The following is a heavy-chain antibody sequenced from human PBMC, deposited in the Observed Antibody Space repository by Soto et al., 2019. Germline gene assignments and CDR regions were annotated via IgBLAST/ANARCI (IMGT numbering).Heavy chain of an antibody. Sequence: PGGSLRLSCAASGFTFSSYEMNWVRQAPGKGLEWVSYISSSGSTIYYADSVKGRFTISRDNAKNSLYLQMNSLRAEDTAVYYCARDWGSGRWLQRFDPWGQGTLVTVSS. CDR3: ARDWGSGRWLQRFDP. D-gene: IGHD3-10*01. J-gene: IGHJ5*02. V-gene: IGHV3-48*03. CDR1: GFTFSSYE. CDR2: ISSSGSTI.